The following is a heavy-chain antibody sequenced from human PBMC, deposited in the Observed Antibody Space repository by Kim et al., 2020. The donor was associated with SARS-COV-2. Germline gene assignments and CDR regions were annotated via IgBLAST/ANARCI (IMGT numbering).Heavy chain of an antibody. CDR2: ISSSSSYT. CDR3: ARDRGGGVPYDY. J-gene: IGHJ4*02. V-gene: IGHV3-11*06. Sequence: GGSLRLSCAASGFTFSDYYMSWIRQAPGKGLEWVSYISSSSSYTNYADSVKGRFTISRDNAKNSLYLQMNSMRAEDTAVYYCARDRGGGVPYDYWGQGTLGTVSS. D-gene: IGHD3-10*01. CDR1: GFTFSDYY.